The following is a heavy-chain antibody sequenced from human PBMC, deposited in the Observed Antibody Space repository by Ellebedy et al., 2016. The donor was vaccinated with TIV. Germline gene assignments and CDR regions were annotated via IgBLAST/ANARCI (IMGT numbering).Heavy chain of an antibody. CDR3: AKGNRYCSSTSCYWDGAFDI. D-gene: IGHD2-2*01. V-gene: IGHV3-23*01. CDR1: GFTFSSYA. Sequence: GESLKISCAASGFTFSSYAMSWVRQAPGKGLEWVSAISGSGGSTYYADSVKGRFTISRDNSKNTLYLQMNSLRAEDTAVYYCAKGNRYCSSTSCYWDGAFDIWGQGTMVTVSS. J-gene: IGHJ3*02. CDR2: ISGSGGST.